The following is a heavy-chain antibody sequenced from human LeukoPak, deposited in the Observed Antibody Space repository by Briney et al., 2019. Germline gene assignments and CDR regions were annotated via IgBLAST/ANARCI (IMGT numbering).Heavy chain of an antibody. D-gene: IGHD5-24*01. CDR3: ARDNSVRDEAWWFNP. CDR2: ISGSGTST. Sequence: GGSLRLSCAASGFTFYNSAMNWVRQAPGKGLEWVSGISGSGTSTYYADSVKGRFTISRDNSKNTLYLQMNSPRAEDTAVYYCARDNSVRDEAWWFNPWGQGTLVTVSS. CDR1: GFTFYNSA. J-gene: IGHJ5*02. V-gene: IGHV3-23*01.